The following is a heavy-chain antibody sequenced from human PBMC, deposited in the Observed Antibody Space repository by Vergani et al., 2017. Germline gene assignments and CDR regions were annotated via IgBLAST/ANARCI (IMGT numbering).Heavy chain of an antibody. J-gene: IGHJ5*02. D-gene: IGHD3-10*01. CDR1: GGSISSGSYY. CDR3: GRVADFYGLGSRLLDL. Sequence: QVQLQESGPGLVKPSQTLSLTCTVPGGSISSGSYYWSWIRQPAGKGLEWIGRIYTSGSTNYNPSLETRVTISGDTSKNQFSLKLNSVTAADTAVYYCGRVADFYGLGSRLLDLWGQGILVTVSS. V-gene: IGHV4-61*02. CDR2: IYTSGST.